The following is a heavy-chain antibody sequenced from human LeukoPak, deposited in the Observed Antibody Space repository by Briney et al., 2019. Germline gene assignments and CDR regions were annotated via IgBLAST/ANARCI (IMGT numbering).Heavy chain of an antibody. CDR2: INDRGRT. J-gene: IGHJ6*03. CDR3: ARRWNYGRNYYIDV. D-gene: IGHD1-7*01. Sequence: SETLSLTCAVYGGSFSNYYWSWIRQPPGRGLEWIGEINDRGRTNYNPSLMSRVTVSVDTSKNQFSLRLTSVTATDTAVYYCARRWNYGRNYYIDVWGNGATVSVSS. V-gene: IGHV4-34*01. CDR1: GGSFSNYY.